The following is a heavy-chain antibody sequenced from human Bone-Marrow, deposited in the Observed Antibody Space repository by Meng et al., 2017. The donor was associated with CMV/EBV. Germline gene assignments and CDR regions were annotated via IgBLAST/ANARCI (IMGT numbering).Heavy chain of an antibody. CDR2: IYYSGST. CDR3: ARDRSAGLLGGYYYGMDG. V-gene: IGHV4-39*07. CDR1: GGSTSSSSYY. Sequence: SETLSLTCPLFGGSTSSSSYYWGWIRQPPGKGLEWIGSIYYSGSTYYNPSLKRRVTISADTSKNQFSLQLRSVTASDTAVYYCARDRSAGLLGGYYYGMDGWGQGTTVTVSS. J-gene: IGHJ6*02. D-gene: IGHD1-26*01.